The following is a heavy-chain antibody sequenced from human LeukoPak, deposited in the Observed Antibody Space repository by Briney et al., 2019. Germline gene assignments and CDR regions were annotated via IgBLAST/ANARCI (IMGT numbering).Heavy chain of an antibody. CDR3: ARCTTGKTFGSLREIKKSREIDY. J-gene: IGHJ4*02. D-gene: IGHD1-1*01. V-gene: IGHV3-21*01. CDR2: ISSSSSYV. CDR1: GFTFSSYS. Sequence: GGSLRLSCAASGFTFSSYSMNWVRQAPGKGLEWVSSISSSSSYVYYADSVRGRFTISRDNTKNSLFLQMNSLRGEDTAVYYCARCTTGKTFGSLREIKKSREIDYWGQGTLVTVSS.